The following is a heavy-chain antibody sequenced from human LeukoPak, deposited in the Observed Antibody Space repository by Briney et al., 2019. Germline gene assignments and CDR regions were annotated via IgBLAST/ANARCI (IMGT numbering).Heavy chain of an antibody. CDR2: IYHSGST. CDR1: GYSISSGYY. V-gene: IGHV4-38-2*01. CDR3: ARNCSGGSCHDY. J-gene: IGHJ4*02. Sequence: SETLSLTCAVSGYSISSGYYWGWIRQPPGKGLEWIGSIYHSGSTYYNPSLKSRVTISVDTSKNQFSLKLTFVTAADTAVYYCARNCSGGSCHDYWGQGTLVTVSS. D-gene: IGHD2-15*01.